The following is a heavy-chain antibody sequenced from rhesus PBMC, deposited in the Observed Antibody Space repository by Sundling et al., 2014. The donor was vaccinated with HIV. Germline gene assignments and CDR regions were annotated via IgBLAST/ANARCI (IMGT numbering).Heavy chain of an antibody. CDR2: IVPLVGVT. D-gene: IGHD3-9*01. CDR1: GFTFGSYP. V-gene: IGHV1-198*02. Sequence: QVQLVQSGAEVKKPGASVKVSCKASGFTFGSYPISWVRQAPGQGLEWMGGIVPLVGVTKYAQKFQGRVTITADTSTSTAYMELSSLRSEDTAVYYCAVHYEDDSTRVVCTPRAGRRVLGRPSSSYAVPPNGTRTYG. CDR3: AVHYEDDSTRVVCTPRAGRRVLGRPSSSYAVPPNGTRTYG. J-gene: IGHJ6*01.